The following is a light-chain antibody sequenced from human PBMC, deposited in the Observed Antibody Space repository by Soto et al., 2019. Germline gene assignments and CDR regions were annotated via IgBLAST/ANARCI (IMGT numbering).Light chain of an antibody. V-gene: IGLV4-69*01. CDR2: LDSDGSH. Sequence: QPVLTQSPSASASLGASVKLTCTLSSGHSSYAIAWHQQQPEKGPRYLMKLDSDGSHTKGDAIPDRFSGSSSGAERYLTISSLQSEDEADYYCQTWGTGIHVVFGGGTKLTDL. CDR1: SGHSSYA. CDR3: QTWGTGIHVV. J-gene: IGLJ2*01.